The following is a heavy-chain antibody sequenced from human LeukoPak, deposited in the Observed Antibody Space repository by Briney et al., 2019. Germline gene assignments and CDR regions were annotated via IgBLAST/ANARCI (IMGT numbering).Heavy chain of an antibody. CDR2: IYSNGST. V-gene: IGHV4-4*07. CDR1: DGSIRSHY. J-gene: IGHJ6*03. D-gene: IGHD3-10*01. CDR3: ARDAPHIVRGVILYYMDV. Sequence: SETLSLTCTVSDGSIRSHYWSWIRQPAGKGVEWIGRIYSNGSTNYNPSLKSRVTISLDKSKNQFSLKLTSVTAADTAVFYCARDAPHIVRGVILYYMDVWGKGTTVTVSS.